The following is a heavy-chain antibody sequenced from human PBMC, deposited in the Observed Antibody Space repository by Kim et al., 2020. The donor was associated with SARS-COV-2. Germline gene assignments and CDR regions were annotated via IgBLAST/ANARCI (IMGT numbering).Heavy chain of an antibody. J-gene: IGHJ3*02. D-gene: IGHD3-22*01. Sequence: GGSLRLSCAASGFTFSSYAMSWVRQAPGKGLEWVSAISGSGGSTYYADSVKGRFTISRDNSKNTLYLQMNSLRAEDTAVYYCAKSEYYYDSSGSANDAFDIWGQGTIVAVSS. V-gene: IGHV3-23*01. CDR2: ISGSGGST. CDR1: GFTFSSYA. CDR3: AKSEYYYDSSGSANDAFDI.